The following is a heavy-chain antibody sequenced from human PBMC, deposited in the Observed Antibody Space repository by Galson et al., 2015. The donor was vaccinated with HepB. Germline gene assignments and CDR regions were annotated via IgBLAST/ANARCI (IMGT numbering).Heavy chain of an antibody. CDR2: IYPGDSDT. Sequence: QSGAAVKKPGESLMISCKGTGYSFTTYWIAWVRQMPGKGLEWMGIIYPGDSDTRYSPSFQGQVTISADKSITTAYLEWSSLKASDTAIYYCARRGHPHNYYYIDVWGKGTTVTVSS. CDR3: ARRGHPHNYYYIDV. CDR1: GYSFTTYW. J-gene: IGHJ6*03. V-gene: IGHV5-51*01.